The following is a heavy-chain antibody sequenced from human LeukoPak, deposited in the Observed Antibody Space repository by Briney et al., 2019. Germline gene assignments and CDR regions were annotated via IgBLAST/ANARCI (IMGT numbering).Heavy chain of an antibody. Sequence: GGSLRLSCAASGFAFSSYWMHWVRQAPGKGLVWVSRLNSDGTNTYHADSVKGRVTISRDNAKNSLYLQMSSLRAEDTAVYYCARAAAGTTLNFDYWGQGTLVAVSS. J-gene: IGHJ4*02. CDR1: GFAFSSYW. V-gene: IGHV3-74*01. CDR2: LNSDGTNT. CDR3: ARAAAGTTLNFDY. D-gene: IGHD6-13*01.